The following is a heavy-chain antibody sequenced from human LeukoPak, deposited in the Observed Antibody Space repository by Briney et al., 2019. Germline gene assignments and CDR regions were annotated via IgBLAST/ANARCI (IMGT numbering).Heavy chain of an antibody. Sequence: PSQTLSLTCTVSGGSISSGSYYWSWIRQPAGKGLEWIGRIYTSGSTNYNPSLKSRVTISVDTSKNQFSLKLSSVTAADTAVYYCARAHYDFWSGYWYYFDYWGQGTLVTVSS. V-gene: IGHV4-61*02. D-gene: IGHD3-3*01. CDR2: IYTSGST. J-gene: IGHJ4*02. CDR1: GGSISSGSYY. CDR3: ARAHYDFWSGYWYYFDY.